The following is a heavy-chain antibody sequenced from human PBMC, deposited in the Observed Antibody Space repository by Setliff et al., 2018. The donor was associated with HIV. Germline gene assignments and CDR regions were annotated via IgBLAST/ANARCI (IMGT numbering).Heavy chain of an antibody. CDR3: AKTSVGATGLYAFDI. J-gene: IGHJ3*02. D-gene: IGHD1-26*01. CDR1: GGSISSHY. CDR2: ISYSGST. Sequence: PSETLSLTCTVSGGSISSHYWSWIRQPPGKGLEWIGYISYSGSTNYNPSLMSRVTISADTSNNQFSLRLTSMTAADTAVYYCAKTSVGATGLYAFDIWGQGTMVTVSS. V-gene: IGHV4-59*08.